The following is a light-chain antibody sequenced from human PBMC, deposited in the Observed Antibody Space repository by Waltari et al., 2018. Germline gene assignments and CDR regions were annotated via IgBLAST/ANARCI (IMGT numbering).Light chain of an antibody. CDR3: TSYTTSATVV. J-gene: IGLJ2*01. V-gene: IGLV2-18*02. CDR1: SSDIGSYNR. Sequence: QSALTQPPSVSGSPGQSVSISCTGDSSDIGSYNRVSWYQQPPGTAPKLILYEVRHRPSGVSGRFFGSKSGNTASLTISGLQAEDEAYYYCTSYTTSATVVFGGGTKVTVL. CDR2: EVR.